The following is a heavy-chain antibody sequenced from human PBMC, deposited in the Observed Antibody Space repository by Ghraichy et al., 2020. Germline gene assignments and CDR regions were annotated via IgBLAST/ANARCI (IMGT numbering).Heavy chain of an antibody. V-gene: IGHV4-59*01. D-gene: IGHD5-24*01. CDR1: GASISDYY. CDR2: IYYTGIT. Sequence: SETLSLTCTVSGASISDYYWTWIRQPPGRGLEWIGHIYYTGITNYNPSLTSRVTLSIDTSKNQFSLKLSSVTAADTAVYYCARGQDGYSFWGQGTLITVS. J-gene: IGHJ4*02. CDR3: ARGQDGYSF.